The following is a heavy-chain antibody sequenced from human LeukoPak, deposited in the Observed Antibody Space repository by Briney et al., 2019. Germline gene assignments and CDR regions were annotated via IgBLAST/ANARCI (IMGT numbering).Heavy chain of an antibody. CDR3: ARHRPDYYGSGSYFGY. CDR2: INHSGST. Sequence: SETLSLTCAVYGGSFSGYYWSWIRQPPGKGLEWIGEINHSGSTNYNPSLKSRVTISVDTSKNQFSLKLSSVTAADTAVYYCARHRPDYYGSGSYFGYWGQGTLVTVSS. J-gene: IGHJ4*02. D-gene: IGHD3-10*01. CDR1: GGSFSGYY. V-gene: IGHV4-34*01.